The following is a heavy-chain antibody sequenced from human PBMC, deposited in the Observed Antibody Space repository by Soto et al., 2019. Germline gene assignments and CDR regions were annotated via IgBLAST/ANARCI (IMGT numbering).Heavy chain of an antibody. CDR1: GFTFSSYA. CDR2: ISGSGGST. D-gene: IGHD4-17*01. CDR3: AKVPTVTTGY. J-gene: IGHJ4*02. Sequence: EVQLLESGGGLVQPGGSLRLSCAASGFTFSSYAMSWVRQAPGKGLEWVSAISGSGGSTYYAVSVKGRFTISRDNYKNTVYLQMNSVSAEDTAVYYGAKVPTVTTGYWGQGTLVTVSS. V-gene: IGHV3-23*01.